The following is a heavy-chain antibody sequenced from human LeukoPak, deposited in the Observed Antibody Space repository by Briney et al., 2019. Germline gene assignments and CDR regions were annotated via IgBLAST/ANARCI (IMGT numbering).Heavy chain of an antibody. CDR1: GGSFSGYY. V-gene: IGHV4-34*01. Sequence: SETLSLTCAVYGGSFSGYYWSWIRQPPGKGLEWIGEINHSGSTNYNPSLKSRVTISVDTSKNQFSLKLSSVTAADTAVYYCARGGILTGYYKRKGYYFDYWGQGTLVAVSS. J-gene: IGHJ4*02. D-gene: IGHD3-9*01. CDR3: ARGGILTGYYKRKGYYFDY. CDR2: INHSGST.